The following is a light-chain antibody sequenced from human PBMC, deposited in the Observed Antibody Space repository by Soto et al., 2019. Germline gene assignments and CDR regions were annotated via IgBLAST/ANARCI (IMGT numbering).Light chain of an antibody. CDR3: HQSYSTRV. Sequence: DIQMTQSPSSLSASVGDRVTITCRASQSIGRFVNWYQQKPGKAPKLLIYGASSLQSGVPSRFSGSGSGTDFTLTISSLQPEDFATYYCHQSYSTRVFGQGTKLEIK. CDR1: QSIGRF. CDR2: GAS. V-gene: IGKV1-39*01. J-gene: IGKJ2*01.